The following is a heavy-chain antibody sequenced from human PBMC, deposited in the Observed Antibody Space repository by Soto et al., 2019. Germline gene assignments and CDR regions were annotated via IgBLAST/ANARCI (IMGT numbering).Heavy chain of an antibody. CDR1: GGSISSDDYY. CDR2: IYYSGNT. CDR3: ARVAKPMVRGVIITLFEY. D-gene: IGHD3-10*01. Sequence: SETLSLTCTVPGGSISSDDYYWSWIRQPPGKGLEWIGYIYYSGNTHYNPSLKSRATISVDTSKNQFSLKLSSVTAADTAVYYCARVAKPMVRGVIITLFEYWGQGTRVTVS. V-gene: IGHV4-30-4*01. J-gene: IGHJ4*02.